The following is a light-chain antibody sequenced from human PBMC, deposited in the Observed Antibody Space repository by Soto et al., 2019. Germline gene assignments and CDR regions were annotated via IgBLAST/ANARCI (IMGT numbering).Light chain of an antibody. V-gene: IGKV1-5*03. Sequence: DIQMTQSPSTLSSSVGDRVTITCRASQSISTWLAWYQQKPGKAPKLLIYKASSLESGVPSRFSGSGSGTEFTLTISSRQPDYFATYYCQQYINRWTFGQGTKVEIK. CDR1: QSISTW. CDR2: KAS. CDR3: QQYINRWT. J-gene: IGKJ1*01.